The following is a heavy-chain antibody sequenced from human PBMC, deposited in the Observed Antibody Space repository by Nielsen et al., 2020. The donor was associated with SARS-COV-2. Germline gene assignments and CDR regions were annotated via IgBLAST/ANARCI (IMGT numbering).Heavy chain of an antibody. CDR2: IYPGDSDT. V-gene: IGHV5-51*01. D-gene: IGHD6-19*01. J-gene: IGHJ4*02. CDR1: GYSFTSYW. Sequence: GESLKISCKGSGYSFTSYWIGWVRQMPGKGLEWMGIIYPGDSDTRYSPSFQGQVTISADKSISTAYLQWSSLKASDTAMYYCARCSSGWYRLGRVGYFDYWGQGTLVTVSS. CDR3: ARCSSGWYRLGRVGYFDY.